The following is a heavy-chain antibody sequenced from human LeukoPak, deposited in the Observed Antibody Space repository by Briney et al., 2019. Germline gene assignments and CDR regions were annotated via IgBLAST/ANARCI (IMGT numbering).Heavy chain of an antibody. V-gene: IGHV4-4*07. CDR2: THTSGSA. CDR3: ARHLMITAAAANFDY. CDR1: GASIGNYY. J-gene: IGHJ4*02. Sequence: PSETLSLTCTVSGASIGNYYWSWIRQPAGKGLEWIGRTHTSGSANYNPSLKSRVTISVDTSKNQFSLKLSSVTAADTAVYYCARHLMITAAAANFDYWGQGTLVTVSS. D-gene: IGHD6-13*01.